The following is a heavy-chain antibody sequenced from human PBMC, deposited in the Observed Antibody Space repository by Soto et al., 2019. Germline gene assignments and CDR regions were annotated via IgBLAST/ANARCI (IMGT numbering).Heavy chain of an antibody. CDR3: ARTSMQSRGYSYGHGGMDV. Sequence: ASQKISCKGSGYRFTSYWISRVRQMHGKGLEWMGRIDPSDSYTNYSPSFQGHVTISADKSISTAYLQWSSLKASDTAMYYCARTSMQSRGYSYGHGGMDVWGQGTTVTVSS. J-gene: IGHJ6*02. CDR1: GYRFTSYW. V-gene: IGHV5-10-1*01. CDR2: IDPSDSYT. D-gene: IGHD5-18*01.